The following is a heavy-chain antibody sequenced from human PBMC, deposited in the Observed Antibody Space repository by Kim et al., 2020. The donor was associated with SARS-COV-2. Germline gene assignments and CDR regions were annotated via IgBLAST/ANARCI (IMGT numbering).Heavy chain of an antibody. V-gene: IGHV1-24*01. CDR2: FDPEDGET. CDR1: GYTLSELS. Sequence: ASVKVSCKVSGYTLSELSMHWVRQAPGKGLEWMGGFDPEDGETIYAQKFQGGVTMTEDTSTDTAYMELSSLRSADTAVYFCATTRMGAYYGLNDYWGQGTLVTVSS. D-gene: IGHD3-22*01. CDR3: ATTRMGAYYGLNDY. J-gene: IGHJ4*02.